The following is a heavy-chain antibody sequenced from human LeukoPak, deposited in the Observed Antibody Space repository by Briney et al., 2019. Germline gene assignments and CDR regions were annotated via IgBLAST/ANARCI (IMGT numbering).Heavy chain of an antibody. CDR3: AKDLHTSGSP. CDR1: GFTFSNYG. V-gene: IGHV3-30*02. Sequence: GGSLRLSCAASGFTFSNYGGHWVRQAPGKGLEWVSFIRFDGSNKYYADSVKGRFTISRDSSKSTLYLQMNSLRAEDTAVYYCAKDLHTSGSPWGQGTLVTVSS. D-gene: IGHD3-22*01. CDR2: IRFDGSNK. J-gene: IGHJ5*02.